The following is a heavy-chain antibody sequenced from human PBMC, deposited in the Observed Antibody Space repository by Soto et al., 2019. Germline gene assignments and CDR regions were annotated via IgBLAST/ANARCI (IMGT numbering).Heavy chain of an antibody. CDR3: AVIVVVPAATIPSMDYGMDV. CDR2: IKQDGSEK. D-gene: IGHD2-2*01. CDR1: GFTFSSYW. J-gene: IGHJ6*02. V-gene: IGHV3-7*01. Sequence: GESLKISCAASGFTFSSYWMSWVRQAPGKGLEWVANIKQDGSEKYYVDSVKGRFTISRDNAKNSLYLQMNSLRAEDTAVYYCAVIVVVPAATIPSMDYGMDVWGQGTTVTVSS.